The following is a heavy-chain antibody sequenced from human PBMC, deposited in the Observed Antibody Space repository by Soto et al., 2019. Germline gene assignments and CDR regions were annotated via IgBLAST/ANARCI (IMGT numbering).Heavy chain of an antibody. CDR3: ARGNWNYGYFEY. D-gene: IGHD1-7*01. V-gene: IGHV3-33*01. J-gene: IGHJ4*02. CDR1: GFTVRNYG. Sequence: QVQLVESGGGVVQPGRSLRLSCAASGFTVRNYGMHWVRQAPGKGLEWVAVIWYDGGHKDNADSVSGRFTISRDNSKNTLYLQMNSLRAEDTAVYYCARGNWNYGYFEYWGQGTLVTVSS. CDR2: IWYDGGHK.